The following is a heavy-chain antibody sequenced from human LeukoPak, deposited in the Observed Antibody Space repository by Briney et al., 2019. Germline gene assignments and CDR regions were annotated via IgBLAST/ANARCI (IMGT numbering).Heavy chain of an antibody. CDR2: IYQSGST. CDR3: ARVIGVRDGYNPYGFYFDC. CDR1: GGSISSGGYS. V-gene: IGHV4-30-2*01. Sequence: SETLSLTCAVSGGSISSGGYSWSWIRQPPGKGLEWFGYIYQSGSTYYNPSLKSRVTISVDRSKNQFSLKLTSVTAADTAVYYCARVIGVRDGYNPYGFYFDCWGQGTLVTVSS. D-gene: IGHD5-24*01. J-gene: IGHJ4*02.